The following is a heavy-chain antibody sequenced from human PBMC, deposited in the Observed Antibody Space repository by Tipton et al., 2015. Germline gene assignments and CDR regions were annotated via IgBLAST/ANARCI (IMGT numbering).Heavy chain of an antibody. D-gene: IGHD5-12*01. Sequence: SLRLSCAGSGFSFSSYGLNWVRQPPGKGLEWVSFISSTGNTIYYADSVKGRFTISRDDAKNSLHLHMNSLREEDAAVYYCARESVAMGDYFDFWGQGTLVTVSS. CDR3: ARESVAMGDYFDF. CDR2: ISSTGNTI. CDR1: GFSFSSYG. J-gene: IGHJ4*02. V-gene: IGHV3-48*02.